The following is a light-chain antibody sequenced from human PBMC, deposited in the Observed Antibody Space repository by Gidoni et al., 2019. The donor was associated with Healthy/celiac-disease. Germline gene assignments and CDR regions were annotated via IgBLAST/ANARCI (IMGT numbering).Light chain of an antibody. CDR3: SSYSSRSTAVV. V-gene: IGLV2-14*03. CDR1: NSDVGGFDY. Sequence: QSALTQPASVSGSPGQSITISCTGSNSDVGGFDYVSWYQQYPGKAPNLLIFDVSNRHSGVSDRFSGSKSGNTASLTISGLQSEDEGDYYCSSYSSRSTAVVFGGGTKVAVL. CDR2: DVS. J-gene: IGLJ2*01.